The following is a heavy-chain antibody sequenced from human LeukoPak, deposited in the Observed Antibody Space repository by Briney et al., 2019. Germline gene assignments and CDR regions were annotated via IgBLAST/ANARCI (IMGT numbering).Heavy chain of an antibody. CDR1: GGTFTSYG. J-gene: IGHJ4*02. D-gene: IGHD6-6*01. CDR3: ARDFNGIAARPRPMSY. CDR2: ISAYNGNT. V-gene: IGHV1-18*01. Sequence: ASVKVSCKASGGTFTSYGISWVRQAPGQGLEWMGWISAYNGNTNYAQKLQGRVTMTTDTSTSTAYMELRSLRSDDTAVYYCARDFNGIAARPRPMSYWGQGTLVTVSS.